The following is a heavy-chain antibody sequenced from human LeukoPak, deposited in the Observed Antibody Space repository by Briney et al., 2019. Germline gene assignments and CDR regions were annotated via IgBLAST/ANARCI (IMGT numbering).Heavy chain of an antibody. V-gene: IGHV4-59*10. D-gene: IGHD3-10*01. J-gene: IGHJ6*02. CDR3: ARAGRFSYYGMDV. Sequence: PSETLSLTCAVYGGSFSGYYWSWIRQPAGKGLEWIGRVYSNGSAKYNPSLKSRVTMSVDTSTNQFSLRLSSVTAADTAVYFCARAGRFSYYGMDVWGQGTTVTVSS. CDR2: VYSNGSA. CDR1: GGSFSGYY.